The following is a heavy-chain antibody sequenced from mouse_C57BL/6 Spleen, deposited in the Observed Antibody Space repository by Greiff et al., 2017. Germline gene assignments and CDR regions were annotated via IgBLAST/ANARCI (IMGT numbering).Heavy chain of an antibody. CDR2: IHPNSGST. CDR3: ARGIYYDYDGYFGV. CDR1: GYTFTSYW. V-gene: IGHV1-64*01. Sequence: QVQLQQPGAELVKPGASVKLSCKASGYTFTSYWMHWVRQRPGQGLEWIGMIHPNSGSTNYNEKFKSKATLTVDKSSSTAYMQLSSLTSEDSAVYYCARGIYYDYDGYFGVWGTGTTVTVAS. D-gene: IGHD2-4*01. J-gene: IGHJ1*03.